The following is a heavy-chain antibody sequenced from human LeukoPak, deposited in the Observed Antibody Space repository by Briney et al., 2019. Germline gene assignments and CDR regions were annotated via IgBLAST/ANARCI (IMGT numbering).Heavy chain of an antibody. D-gene: IGHD3-22*01. CDR1: GFTFDDYA. J-gene: IGHJ4*02. Sequence: AGGSLRLSCAASGFTFDDYAMHWVRHAPGKGLEWVSGISWNSGSIVYADSVKGRFTISRDNAKNSLYLQMNSLRAEDTALYYCAKDSIRYDSSGYYFDYWGQGTLVTVSS. V-gene: IGHV3-9*01. CDR2: ISWNSGSI. CDR3: AKDSIRYDSSGYYFDY.